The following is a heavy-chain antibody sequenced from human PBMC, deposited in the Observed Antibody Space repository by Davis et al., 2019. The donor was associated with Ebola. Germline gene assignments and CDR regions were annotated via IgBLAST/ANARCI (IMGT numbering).Heavy chain of an antibody. J-gene: IGHJ5*02. CDR1: GDSISSYY. CDR2: IYYSGST. V-gene: IGHV4-59*12. Sequence: MPGGSLRLSCTVSGDSISSYYWSWIRQPPGKGLEWIGYIYYSGSTNYNPSLKSRVTISVDTSKNQFSLKLSSVTAADTAVYYCARGRYCSSTSCYLWFDPWGQGTLVTVSS. CDR3: ARGRYCSSTSCYLWFDP. D-gene: IGHD2-2*01.